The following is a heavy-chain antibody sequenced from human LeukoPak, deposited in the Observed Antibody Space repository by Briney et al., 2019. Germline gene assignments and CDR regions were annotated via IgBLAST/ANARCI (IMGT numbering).Heavy chain of an antibody. CDR3: ARHARGIAARPARFDP. V-gene: IGHV5-51*01. CDR1: GYRFTSYW. D-gene: IGHD6-6*01. CDR2: IYTGDSDT. Sequence: LGEPLQISCMGSGYRFTSYWIGWVRHMPGKGLEWMGIIYTGDSDTRYSPSFQGQVTISADKSISTAYLQWSSLKASDTAMYYCARHARGIAARPARFDPWGQGTLVTVSS. J-gene: IGHJ5*02.